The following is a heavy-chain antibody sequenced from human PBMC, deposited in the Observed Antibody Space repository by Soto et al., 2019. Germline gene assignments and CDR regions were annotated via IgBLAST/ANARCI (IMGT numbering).Heavy chain of an antibody. V-gene: IGHV3-30-3*01. J-gene: IGHJ6*02. Sequence: QVQLVESGGGVVQPGRSLRLSCAASGFTFSSYAMHWVRQAPGKGLEWVAVISSDGSNKYYADSVKGRFTISRDNSKNTLYRQVNGLRAEATAVSYCARMASFYCSGGSCYPTSGMGVWGQGTTVTVSS. CDR1: GFTFSSYA. CDR2: ISSDGSNK. CDR3: ARMASFYCSGGSCYPTSGMGV. D-gene: IGHD2-15*01.